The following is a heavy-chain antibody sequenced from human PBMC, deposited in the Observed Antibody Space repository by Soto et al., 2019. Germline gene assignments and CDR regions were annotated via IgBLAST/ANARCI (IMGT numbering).Heavy chain of an antibody. CDR3: ARDGTGYSYDRYGMDV. D-gene: IGHD5-18*01. V-gene: IGHV3-48*02. CDR1: GFTFSSYS. CDR2: ISSSSSTI. Sequence: EVQLVESGGGLVQPGGSLRLSCAASGFTFSSYSMNWVRQAPGKGLEWVSYISSSSSTIYYADSVKGRFTISRDNAQNSLYLQMNSLRDEDTAVYYCARDGTGYSYDRYGMDVWGQGTTVTVSS. J-gene: IGHJ6*02.